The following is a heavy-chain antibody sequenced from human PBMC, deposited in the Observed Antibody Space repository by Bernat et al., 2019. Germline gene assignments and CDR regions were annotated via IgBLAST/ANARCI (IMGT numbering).Heavy chain of an antibody. CDR1: GGSISSYY. Sequence: QVQLQESGPGLVKPSETLSLTCTVSGGSISSYYWSWIRQPPGKGLEWIGYIYYSGSTNYNASLKSRVNITVDTSKNQFSLKLSSVTAADTAVYYCARKGTSFDGDAFDIWGQGTMVTVSS. V-gene: IGHV4-59*01. CDR3: ARKGTSFDGDAFDI. CDR2: IYYSGST. J-gene: IGHJ3*02. D-gene: IGHD3-3*01.